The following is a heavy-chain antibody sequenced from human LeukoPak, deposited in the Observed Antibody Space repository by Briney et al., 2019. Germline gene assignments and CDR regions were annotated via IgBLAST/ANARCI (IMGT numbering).Heavy chain of an antibody. J-gene: IGHJ6*02. Sequence: PSETLSLTCTVSGGSVSSGSYYWSWIRQPPGKGLEWIGYIYYSGSTNYNPSLKSRVTISVDTSKNQFSLKLSSVTAADTAVYYCARALQQQLASRYYYYYGMDVWGQGTTVTVSS. CDR1: GGSVSSGSYY. D-gene: IGHD6-13*01. CDR2: IYYSGST. V-gene: IGHV4-61*01. CDR3: ARALQQQLASRYYYYYGMDV.